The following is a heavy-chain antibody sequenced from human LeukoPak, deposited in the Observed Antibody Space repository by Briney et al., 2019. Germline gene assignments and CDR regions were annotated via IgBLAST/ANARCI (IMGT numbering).Heavy chain of an antibody. CDR1: GFTFSSYG. CDR3: AMSGPVTTYWTFDY. J-gene: IGHJ4*02. Sequence: GGSLRLSCAASGFTFSSYGMHWVRQAPGKGLEWGAVIWYDGSNKYYADSVKGRFTISRDNSKNTLYLQMNSLRAEDTAVYYCAMSGPVTTYWTFDYWGPGTLVTVSS. CDR2: IWYDGSNK. V-gene: IGHV3-33*01. D-gene: IGHD4-11*01.